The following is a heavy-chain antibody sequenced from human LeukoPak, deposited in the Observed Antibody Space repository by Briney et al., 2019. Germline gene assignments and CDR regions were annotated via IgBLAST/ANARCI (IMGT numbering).Heavy chain of an antibody. J-gene: IGHJ6*03. Sequence: ASVKVSCKASGYTFTSYDINWVRQATGQGLEWMGWMNPNSGNTGYAQKFQGRVTITADESTSTAYMELSSLRSEDTAVYYCARRGEDRIAARHEYDVDYYYMDVWGKGTTVTVSS. CDR1: GYTFTSYD. V-gene: IGHV1-8*01. D-gene: IGHD6-6*01. CDR2: MNPNSGNT. CDR3: ARRGEDRIAARHEYDVDYYYMDV.